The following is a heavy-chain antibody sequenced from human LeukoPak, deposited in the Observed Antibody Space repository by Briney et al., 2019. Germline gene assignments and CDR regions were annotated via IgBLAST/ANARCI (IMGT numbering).Heavy chain of an antibody. Sequence: PGGSLRLSCAASGFTFSSYSMNWVRQAPGKGLEWVSSISSSSSYIYYADSVKGRFTISRDNAKNSLYLQMNSLRAEDTAVYHCARDLLITFGGAPYLDYWGQGTLVTVSS. CDR2: ISSSSSYI. D-gene: IGHD3-16*01. J-gene: IGHJ4*02. CDR1: GFTFSSYS. CDR3: ARDLLITFGGAPYLDY. V-gene: IGHV3-21*01.